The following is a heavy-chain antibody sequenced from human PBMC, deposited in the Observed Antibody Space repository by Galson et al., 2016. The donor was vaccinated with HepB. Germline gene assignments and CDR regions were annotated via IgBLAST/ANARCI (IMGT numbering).Heavy chain of an antibody. CDR1: GFTFISYN. J-gene: IGHJ4*02. CDR2: ISGGGVST. Sequence: SLRLSCAASGFTFISYNMNWVRQAPGKGLQWVSGISGGGVSTHYADSVKGRFTISRDNSKNTLYLQMNSLRAEDTAVYYCAKGRYCGGDCYSSDYWGQGTLVTVSS. CDR3: AKGRYCGGDCYSSDY. D-gene: IGHD2-21*02. V-gene: IGHV3-23*01.